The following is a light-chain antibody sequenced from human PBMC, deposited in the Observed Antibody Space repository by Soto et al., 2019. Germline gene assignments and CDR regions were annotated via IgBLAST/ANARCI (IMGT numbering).Light chain of an antibody. CDR2: DAT. V-gene: IGKV3-11*01. Sequence: EIVLTQSPATLYLSPGERASLSCRASRTVGNFFPWYQQKPCQAPSLLIYDATHRATGIPARFSGSGSGTDFTLTISSLEPDDFVVYYCQQRYNWPPLTFVGGNKVEIK. J-gene: IGKJ4*01. CDR3: QQRYNWPPLT. CDR1: RTVGNF.